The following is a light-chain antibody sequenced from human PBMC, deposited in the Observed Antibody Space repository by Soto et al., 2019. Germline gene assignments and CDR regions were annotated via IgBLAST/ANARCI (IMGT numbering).Light chain of an antibody. Sequence: QSVVTQEPSLTVSPGGTVTLTCASSTGEVTNGYYPNWYQQKSGHAPRALIYSTSNKHACTPPRFSGSLLGGNAALTLTGVQPADEDEYYCLLYCGGAQTGVFGGGTKLTVL. CDR3: LLYCGGAQTGV. J-gene: IGLJ3*02. CDR1: TGEVTNGYY. V-gene: IGLV7-43*01. CDR2: STS.